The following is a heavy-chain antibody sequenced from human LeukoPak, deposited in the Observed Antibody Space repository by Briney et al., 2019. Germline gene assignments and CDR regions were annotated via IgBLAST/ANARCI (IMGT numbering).Heavy chain of an antibody. CDR3: AREVSGDTAMVHTNWFDP. V-gene: IGHV1-46*01. J-gene: IGHJ5*02. CDR2: INPSGGST. D-gene: IGHD5-18*01. Sequence: ASVKVSCKASGYTFTSYYMHWVRQAPGQGLEWMGIINPSGGSTSYAQKFQGRVTMTRDMSTSTVHMELSSLRSEDTALYYCAREVSGDTAMVHTNWFDPWGQGTLVTVSS. CDR1: GYTFTSYY.